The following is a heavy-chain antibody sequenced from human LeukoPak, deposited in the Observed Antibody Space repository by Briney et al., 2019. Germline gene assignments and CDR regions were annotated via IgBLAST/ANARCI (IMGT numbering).Heavy chain of an antibody. D-gene: IGHD3-22*01. CDR1: GFIFSAYG. CDR3: AKERLHKYYYDSSGSYYFDY. J-gene: IGHJ4*02. CDR2: IWYDGGNK. V-gene: IGHV3-30*02. Sequence: GGSLRLSCAASGFIFSAYGMHWVRQAPGKGLEWVAVIWYDGGNKYYGDSVKGRFTISRDNSKNTLYLQMNSLRAEDTAVYYCAKERLHKYYYDSSGSYYFDYWGQGTLVTVSS.